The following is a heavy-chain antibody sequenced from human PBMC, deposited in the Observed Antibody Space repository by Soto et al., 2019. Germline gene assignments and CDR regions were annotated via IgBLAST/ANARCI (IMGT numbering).Heavy chain of an antibody. Sequence: SVKVSCKASGGTFSSYAISWVRQAPGQGLEWMGGIIPIFGTANYAQKFQGRVTITADKSTSTAYMELSSLRSEDTAVYYCARGYCSGGSCYLYYYYGMDVWGQGTTGTVSS. D-gene: IGHD2-15*01. CDR2: IIPIFGTA. CDR1: GGTFSSYA. V-gene: IGHV1-69*06. J-gene: IGHJ6*02. CDR3: ARGYCSGGSCYLYYYYGMDV.